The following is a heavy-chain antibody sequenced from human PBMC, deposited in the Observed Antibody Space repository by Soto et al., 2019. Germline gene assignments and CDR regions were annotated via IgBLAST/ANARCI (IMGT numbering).Heavy chain of an antibody. CDR3: VRDRGYCSGGICYSVLDY. CDR1: GFTFSDYY. Sequence: PGGSLRLSCAASGFTFSDYYMSWIRQAPGKGLEWVSYISSSGSTIYYADSVKGRFTISRDNAKNSLYLQMNSLRAEDTALFYFVRDRGYCSGGICYSVLDYWGRGTLVTVSS. J-gene: IGHJ4*02. V-gene: IGHV3-11*04. D-gene: IGHD2-15*01. CDR2: ISSSGSTI.